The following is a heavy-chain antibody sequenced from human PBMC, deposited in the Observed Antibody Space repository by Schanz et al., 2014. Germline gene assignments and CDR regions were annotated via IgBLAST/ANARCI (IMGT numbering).Heavy chain of an antibody. Sequence: QVQLQESGPGLVKPSGTLSLTCTVSGGSIRSGTYYWSWIRQPAGKALEWVGRVFPNGITNYNPSLKRRVPISLDPSKNRFSLTLTSLTAADTAVYYCARDTTWRLDLWGRGTLVTVSS. CDR3: ARDTTWRLDL. D-gene: IGHD1-1*01. V-gene: IGHV4-61*02. J-gene: IGHJ2*01. CDR2: VFPNGIT. CDR1: GGSIRSGTYY.